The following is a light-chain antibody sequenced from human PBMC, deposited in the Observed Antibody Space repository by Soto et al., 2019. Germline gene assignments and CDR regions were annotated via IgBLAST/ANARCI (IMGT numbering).Light chain of an antibody. V-gene: IGKV1-33*01. CDR3: QQYDYLPIT. J-gene: IGKJ5*01. Sequence: IQMTQSPSSLSASVGDRVTLTCQASHNIRDHLNWYQQKPGKPPKLLIYDASNLDIGVPSRFSGSGSGTHFTFTISSLQPEDFATYYCQQYDYLPITFGQGTRLEIK. CDR2: DAS. CDR1: HNIRDH.